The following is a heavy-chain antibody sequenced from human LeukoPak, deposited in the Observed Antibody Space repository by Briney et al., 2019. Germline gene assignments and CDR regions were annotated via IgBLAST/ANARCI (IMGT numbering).Heavy chain of an antibody. V-gene: IGHV4-59*01. CDR3: AGDRVLNDAFDI. CDR1: GGSISSYY. CDR2: IYYSGST. J-gene: IGHJ3*02. Sequence: PPETLSLTCTVSGGSISSYYWSWIRQPPGKGLEWIGYIYYSGSTNYNPSLKSRVTISVDTSKNQFSLKLSSVTAADTAVYYCAGDRVLNDAFDIWGQGTMVTVSS.